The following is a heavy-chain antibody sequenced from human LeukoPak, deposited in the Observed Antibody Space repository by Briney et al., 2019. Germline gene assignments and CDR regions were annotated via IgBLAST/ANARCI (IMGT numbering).Heavy chain of an antibody. V-gene: IGHV1-46*01. CDR3: AREEQWLTDYGMDV. Sequence: PGATVKVSCKASGYTFTSYYMYWVRQAPGQGLEWMGLINPSGGSTSYAQKFQGRVTITADESTSTAYMELSSLRSEDTAVYYCAREEQWLTDYGMDVWGQGTTVTVSS. J-gene: IGHJ6*02. D-gene: IGHD6-19*01. CDR2: INPSGGST. CDR1: GYTFTSYY.